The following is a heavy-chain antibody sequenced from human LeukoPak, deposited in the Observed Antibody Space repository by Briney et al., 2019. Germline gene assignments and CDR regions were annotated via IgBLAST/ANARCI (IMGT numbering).Heavy chain of an antibody. CDR3: ARVSRYDFWSGYYSGYYFDY. V-gene: IGHV4-61*02. CDR1: GGSISSGSYY. D-gene: IGHD3-3*01. CDR2: IYTSGST. J-gene: IGHJ4*02. Sequence: SETLSLTCTVSGGSISSGSYYWSWIRQPAGKGLEWIGRIYTSGSTNYNPSLKSRVTISVDTSKNQFSLKLSSVTAADTAVYCCARVSRYDFWSGYYSGYYFDYWGQGTLVTVSS.